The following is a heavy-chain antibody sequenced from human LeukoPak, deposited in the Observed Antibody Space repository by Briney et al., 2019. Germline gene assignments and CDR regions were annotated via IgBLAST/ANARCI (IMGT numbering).Heavy chain of an antibody. CDR3: TKSKDYGDYWFDS. D-gene: IGHD4-17*01. Sequence: GGSLRLSCAASGFKFDDYAMHWVRQAPGKGLEWVAGIGWNSNTVGYADSVRGRFTIRRDNAKNSLFLQMNSLRPEDTAMYYCTKSKDYGDYWFDSWGQGTRVTVSS. CDR1: GFKFDDYA. V-gene: IGHV3-9*01. CDR2: IGWNSNTV. J-gene: IGHJ5*01.